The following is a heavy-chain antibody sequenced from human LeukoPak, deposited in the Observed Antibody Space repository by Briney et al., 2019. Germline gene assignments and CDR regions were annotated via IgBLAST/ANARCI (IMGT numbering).Heavy chain of an antibody. D-gene: IGHD6-19*01. J-gene: IGHJ5*02. CDR2: INHSGST. V-gene: IGHV4-34*01. Sequence: SETLSLTCAVYGGSFSGYYWSWIRQPPGKGLEWIGEINHSGSTNYNPSLKSRVTISVDTSKNQFSLKLSSVTAADTAVYYCARVSFGALDSCGWYVGANWFDPWGQGTLVTVSS. CDR3: ARVSFGALDSCGWYVGANWFDP. CDR1: GGSFSGYY.